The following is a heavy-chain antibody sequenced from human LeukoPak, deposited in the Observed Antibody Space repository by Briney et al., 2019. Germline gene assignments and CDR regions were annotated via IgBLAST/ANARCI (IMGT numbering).Heavy chain of an antibody. J-gene: IGHJ3*02. CDR3: ARMGAIVVVTKGAFDI. Sequence: SETLSLTCTVSGGSISSSSYYWGWLRQPPGRGVEGLGSIYYSGSTYYNPSLKSRVTISVDTSKNQFSLKLSSVTAADTAVYYCARMGAIVVVTKGAFDIWGQGTMVTVSS. V-gene: IGHV4-39*07. D-gene: IGHD2-21*02. CDR1: GGSISSSSYY. CDR2: IYYSGST.